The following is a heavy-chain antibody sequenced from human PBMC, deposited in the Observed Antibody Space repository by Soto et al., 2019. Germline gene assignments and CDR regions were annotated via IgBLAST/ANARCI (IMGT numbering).Heavy chain of an antibody. V-gene: IGHV1-69*13. Sequence: GASVKVSCKASGGTFSSYAISWVRQAPGQGLEWMGGIIPIFGTANYAQKFQGRVTITADESTSTAYMELSSLRSEDTAVYYCARNIQYCTNGVCYGGHDAFDIWGQGTMVTVSS. CDR1: GGTFSSYA. D-gene: IGHD2-8*01. CDR2: IIPIFGTA. CDR3: ARNIQYCTNGVCYGGHDAFDI. J-gene: IGHJ3*02.